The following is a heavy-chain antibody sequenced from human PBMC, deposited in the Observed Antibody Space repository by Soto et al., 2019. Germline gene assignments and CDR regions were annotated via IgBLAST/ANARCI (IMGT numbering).Heavy chain of an antibody. V-gene: IGHV1-2*04. CDR1: GYTFTGYY. Sequence: QVQLVQSGAEVKKPGSSVKVSCKASGYTFTGYYMHWVRQAPGQGLEWRGWINPTSGGTNYAQKFQGWVTMTRETSISTAYTELSRLRSDDTAVYYCSRVAKGYYYYGMDVWGQGTTVTVSS. J-gene: IGHJ6*02. CDR2: INPTSGGT. CDR3: SRVAKGYYYYGMDV.